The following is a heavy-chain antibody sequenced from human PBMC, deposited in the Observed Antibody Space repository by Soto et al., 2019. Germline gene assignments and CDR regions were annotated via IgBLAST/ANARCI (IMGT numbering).Heavy chain of an antibody. CDR1: GFSFHMAW. CDR3: AADLPDWGAYAFDY. Sequence: PGGSLRLSCAASGFSFHMAWMNWVRQTPGKGLEWVGRIKSYINGGTIDYAAPVKGRFTISRDDSRGRLYLEMDSLKTEDTALYYCAADLPDWGAYAFDYWGQGTPVTGSS. CDR2: IKSYINGGTI. D-gene: IGHD3-16*01. J-gene: IGHJ4*02. V-gene: IGHV3-15*07.